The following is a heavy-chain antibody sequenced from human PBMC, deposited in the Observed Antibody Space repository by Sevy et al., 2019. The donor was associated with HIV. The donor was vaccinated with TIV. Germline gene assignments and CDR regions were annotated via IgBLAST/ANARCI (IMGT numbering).Heavy chain of an antibody. CDR2: IYYSGST. CDR1: GGSISSSSYY. V-gene: IGHV4-39*01. CDR3: ARGGGKQLWFELDY. Sequence: SETLSLTCTVSGGSISSSSYYWGWIRQPPGKGLEWIGSIYYSGSTYYNPSLKSRVTISVDTSKNQFCLKLSAVTAADTAVYYCARGGGKQLWFELDYWGQGTLVTVSS. D-gene: IGHD5-18*01. J-gene: IGHJ4*02.